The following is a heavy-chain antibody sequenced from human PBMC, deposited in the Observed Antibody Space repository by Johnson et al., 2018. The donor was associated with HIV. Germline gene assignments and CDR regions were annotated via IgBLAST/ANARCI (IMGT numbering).Heavy chain of an antibody. V-gene: IGHV3-30*04. CDR2: ISYDGGNK. J-gene: IGHJ3*02. CDR1: GFTFSSYA. CDR3: ARALVDDAFDI. D-gene: IGHD1-26*01. Sequence: QMLLVESGGGVVQPGRSLRLSCAASGFTFSSYAMHWVRQAPGKGLEWVAVISYDGGNKYYADSVKGRFTISRDNSENTLYLQMNSLRADDTAVYYCARALVDDAFDIWGQGTMVTVSS.